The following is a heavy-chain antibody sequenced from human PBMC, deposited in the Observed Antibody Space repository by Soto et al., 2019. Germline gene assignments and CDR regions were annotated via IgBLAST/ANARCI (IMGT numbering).Heavy chain of an antibody. CDR1: GLTVSGKKY. J-gene: IGHJ3*01. D-gene: IGHD1-1*01. CDR3: ASWHEREHAYDV. Sequence: DVQLVESGGCLIQPGESLRLSCAAFGLTVSGKKYVAWVRQAPGKGLEWISALYDVDGTYYADSVKGRFTTSSDSSKTTVYLQMNGLRPDDTAVYYCASWHEREHAYDVWGRGTTVTVSS. CDR2: LYDVDGT. V-gene: IGHV3-53*01.